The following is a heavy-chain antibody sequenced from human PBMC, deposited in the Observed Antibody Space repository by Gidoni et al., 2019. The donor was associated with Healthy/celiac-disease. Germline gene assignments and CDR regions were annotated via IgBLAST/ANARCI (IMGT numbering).Heavy chain of an antibody. V-gene: IGHV3-53*01. CDR2: LYSGGST. CDR1: GFAGSSNY. J-gene: IGHJ5*02. Sequence: EVQLVESGGGLVQRGGSLRLSCAASGFAGSSNYISLVRPGPGKVLWFVSVLYSGGSTYYADSVKGLFTISRDNSKNTLYLQMNSLRAEDTAVYYCARDRKTTNGYWFDPWGQGTLVTVSS. CDR3: ARDRKTTNGYWFDP. D-gene: IGHD1-7*01.